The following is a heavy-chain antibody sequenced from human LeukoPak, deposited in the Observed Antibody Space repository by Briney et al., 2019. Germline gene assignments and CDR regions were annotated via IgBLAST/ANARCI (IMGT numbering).Heavy chain of an antibody. CDR2: IYHSGST. CDR3: ARDFWSGDTVVVPAPGAFDI. CDR1: GGSISSGGYY. V-gene: IGHV4-30-2*01. Sequence: SQSLSLTCTVSGGSISSGGYYWSWIRQPPGKGLEWIGYIYHSGSTYYNPSLKSRVTISVDRSKNQFSLKLSSVTAADTAVYYCARDFWSGDTVVVPAPGAFDIWGQGTMVTVSS. D-gene: IGHD2-2*01. J-gene: IGHJ3*02.